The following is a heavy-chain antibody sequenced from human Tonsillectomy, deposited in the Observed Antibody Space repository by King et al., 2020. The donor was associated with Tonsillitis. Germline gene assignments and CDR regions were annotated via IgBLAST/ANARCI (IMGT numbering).Heavy chain of an antibody. V-gene: IGHV2-70*01. CDR3: ARPQLGAYCGGDDTGDY. J-gene: IGHJ4*02. CDR2: IDWDDEK. CDR1: GFSLSISGMC. D-gene: IGHD2-21*02. Sequence: VTLKESGPALVKPTQTLTLTCTFSGFSLSISGMCVSWIRQPPGKALEWLALIDWDDEKYYSTSLKTRLTISKDTSKNQVVLTMTNVDPVDTATYYCARPQLGAYCGGDDTGDYWGQGTLVTVSS.